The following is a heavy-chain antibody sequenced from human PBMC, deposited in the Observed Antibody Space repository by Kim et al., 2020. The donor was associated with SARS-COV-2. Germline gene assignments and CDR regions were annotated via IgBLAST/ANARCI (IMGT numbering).Heavy chain of an antibody. J-gene: IGHJ6*02. D-gene: IGHD2-2*02. CDR2: VFYTGAT. Sequence: SETLSLTCSVSGGSVSSGTYYWGWIRQAPGKGLEWIGSVFYTGATYYTPSLKSRVTIFADTSRNQFSLKLNSVIATDTGVYFCARAGAAYTRGGMDVWGQGTTVPVS. V-gene: IGHV4-39*01. CDR3: ARAGAAYTRGGMDV. CDR1: GGSVSSGTYY.